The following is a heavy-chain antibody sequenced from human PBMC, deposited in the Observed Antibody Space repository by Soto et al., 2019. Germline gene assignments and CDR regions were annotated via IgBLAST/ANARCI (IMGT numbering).Heavy chain of an antibody. CDR2: IGTAGDT. Sequence: GGSLRLSCAASGFTFSSYDMHWVRQATGKGLEWVSAIGTAGDTYYPGSVKGRVTISVDTSKNQFSLKLSSVTAADTAVYYCARHRIGDSFGYWGQGTLVTVSS. CDR1: GFTFSSYD. J-gene: IGHJ4*02. V-gene: IGHV3-13*01. CDR3: ARHRIGDSFGY. D-gene: IGHD2-21*02.